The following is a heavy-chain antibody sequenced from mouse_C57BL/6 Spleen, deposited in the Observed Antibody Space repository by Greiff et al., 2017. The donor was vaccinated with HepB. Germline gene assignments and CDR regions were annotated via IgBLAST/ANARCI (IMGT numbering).Heavy chain of an antibody. V-gene: IGHV2-6-1*01. D-gene: IGHD1-1*01. CDR3: ARHYYGSRYYFDN. CDR2: IWSDGST. CDR1: GFSFTSYG. Sequence: QVQLKQSGPCLVASPQILSIPCTVSGFSFTSYGVHWVRQPPGKGLEWLVVIWSDGSTTYNSALKSRLCISKDNSKSQVFLKMNSLQTDDTAMYYCARHYYGSRYYFDNWSQGTTLTVAS. J-gene: IGHJ2*01.